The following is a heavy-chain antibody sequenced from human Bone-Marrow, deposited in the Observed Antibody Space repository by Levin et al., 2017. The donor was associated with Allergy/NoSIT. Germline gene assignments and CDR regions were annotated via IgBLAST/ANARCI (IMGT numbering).Heavy chain of an antibody. J-gene: IGHJ5*02. Sequence: ASVKVSCKASGYTFTSYGISWVRQAPGQGLEWMGWISAYNGNTNYAQKLQGRVTMTTDTSTSTAYMELRSLRSDDTAVYYCARYCSSTSCYEVRNWFDPWGQGTLVTVSS. CDR1: GYTFTSYG. CDR2: ISAYNGNT. CDR3: ARYCSSTSCYEVRNWFDP. V-gene: IGHV1-18*01. D-gene: IGHD2-2*01.